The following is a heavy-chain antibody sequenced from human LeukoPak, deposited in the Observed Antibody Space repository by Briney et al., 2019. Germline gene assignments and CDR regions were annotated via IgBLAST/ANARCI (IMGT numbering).Heavy chain of an antibody. Sequence: SETLSLTCTVSGGSISSGGYYWSWIRQHPGKGLEWLGYIYYSGSTYYNPSLKSRVTISVDTSKNQFSLKLSSVTAADTAVYYCARIYYDILTGYVTFDYWGQGTLVTVSS. V-gene: IGHV4-31*03. CDR2: IYYSGST. J-gene: IGHJ4*02. D-gene: IGHD3-9*01. CDR1: GGSISSGGYY. CDR3: ARIYYDILTGYVTFDY.